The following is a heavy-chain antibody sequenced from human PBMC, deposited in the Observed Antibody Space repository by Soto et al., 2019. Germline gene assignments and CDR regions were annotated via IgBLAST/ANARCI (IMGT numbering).Heavy chain of an antibody. CDR1: GFTFSSYA. V-gene: IGHV3-23*01. J-gene: IGHJ4*02. CDR2: ISGSGGST. Sequence: GGSLRLSCAASGFTFSSYAMSWVHQAPGKGLEWVSAISGSGGSTYYADSVKGRFTISRDNSKNTLYLQMNSLRAEDTAVYYCAKDPGPVDGDLYYFDYWGQGTLVTVSS. CDR3: AKDPGPVDGDLYYFDY. D-gene: IGHD4-17*01.